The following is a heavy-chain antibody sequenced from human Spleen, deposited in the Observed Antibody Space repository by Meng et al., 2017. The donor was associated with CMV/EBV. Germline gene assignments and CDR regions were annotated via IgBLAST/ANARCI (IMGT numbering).Heavy chain of an antibody. V-gene: IGHV4-34*01. J-gene: IGHJ4*02. CDR3: ATPAVSRGSGSYEDY. CDR1: GGSFSGYY. Sequence: VQLQQWGAGLLKPSETLSLTCAVYGGSFSGYYWSWIRQPPGKGLEWIGEINHSGSTNYNPSLKSRVTISVDTSKNQFSLKLSSVTAADTAVYYCATPAVSRGSGSYEDYWGQGTLVTVSS. D-gene: IGHD3-10*01. CDR2: INHSGST.